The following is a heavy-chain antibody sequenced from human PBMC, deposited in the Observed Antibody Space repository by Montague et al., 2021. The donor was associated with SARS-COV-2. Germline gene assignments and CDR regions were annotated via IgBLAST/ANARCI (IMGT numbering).Heavy chain of an antibody. Sequence: SETLSLTCTVSGGSLNNYFWSWILQPPGKGLEWFGYISDSGSTKYNPSLQSRVTISVDTARNQFSLKLLSVTAADTAFYYCARVDSSGPGEYWGQGILVSVSS. CDR3: ARVDSSGPGEY. D-gene: IGHD3-22*01. CDR2: ISDSGST. CDR1: GGSLNNYF. J-gene: IGHJ4*02. V-gene: IGHV4-59*12.